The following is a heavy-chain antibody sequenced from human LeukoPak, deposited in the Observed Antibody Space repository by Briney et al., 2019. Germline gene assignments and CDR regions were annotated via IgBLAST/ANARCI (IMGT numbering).Heavy chain of an antibody. D-gene: IGHD3-22*01. V-gene: IGHV3-30-3*01. CDR3: ARDGYDSSGYSSGAFDI. CDR2: ISYDGSNK. CDR1: GFTFSSYA. Sequence: PGGSLRLSCAASGFTFSSYAMHWVRQAPGKGLEWVAVISYDGSNKYYADSVKGRFTISRDNSKNTLYLQMNSLRAEDTAVYYCARDGYDSSGYSSGAFDIWGQGTMVTVSS. J-gene: IGHJ3*02.